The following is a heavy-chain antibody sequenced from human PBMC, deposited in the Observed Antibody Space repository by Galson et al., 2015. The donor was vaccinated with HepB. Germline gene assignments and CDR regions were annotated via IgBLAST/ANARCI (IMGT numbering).Heavy chain of an antibody. J-gene: IGHJ4*02. Sequence: SLRLSCAASGFTFSSYAMSWVRQAPGKGLEWVSAISGSGGSTYYADSVKGRFTISRDNSKNTLYLQMNSLRAEDTAVYYCADHTIDGCHFDYWGQGTLVTVSS. V-gene: IGHV3-23*01. CDR3: ADHTIDGCHFDY. CDR2: ISGSGGST. D-gene: IGHD5-24*01. CDR1: GFTFSSYA.